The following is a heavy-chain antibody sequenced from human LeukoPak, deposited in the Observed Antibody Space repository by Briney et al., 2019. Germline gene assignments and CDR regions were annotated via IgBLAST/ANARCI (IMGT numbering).Heavy chain of an antibody. CDR1: GYTFTSYD. J-gene: IGHJ4*02. D-gene: IGHD1-14*01. V-gene: IGHV1-2*06. Sequence: AASVTVSFTASGYTFTSYDINWVRQAPGQGLEWMGRINPNSGGTNYAQKFQGRVTMTRDTSISTAYMELSRLRSDDTAVYYCARPPRHTTGFDYWGQGTLVTVSS. CDR2: INPNSGGT. CDR3: ARPPRHTTGFDY.